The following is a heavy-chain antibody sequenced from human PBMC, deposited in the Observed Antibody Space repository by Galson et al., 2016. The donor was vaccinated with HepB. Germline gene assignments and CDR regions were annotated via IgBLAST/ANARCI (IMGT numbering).Heavy chain of an antibody. V-gene: IGHV3-53*01. CDR1: GFTVSSHY. CDR3: ETDHGPSGGLN. Sequence: SLRLSCAASGFTVSSHYMSWVRQAPGKGLEWVSIIYSGGQTYYAGSVKGRFTISRDNSKNTLYLQMDSLRAEDTAVYYCETDHGPSGGLNWGQGTLVTVSS. CDR2: IYSGGQT. J-gene: IGHJ1*01. D-gene: IGHD6-19*01.